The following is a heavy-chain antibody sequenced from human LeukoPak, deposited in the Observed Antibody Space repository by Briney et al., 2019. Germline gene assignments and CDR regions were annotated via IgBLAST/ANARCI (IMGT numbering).Heavy chain of an antibody. CDR2: ISHDGMNA. J-gene: IGHJ4*02. CDR1: GLHFSGTA. Sequence: GGSLRLSCAASGLHFSGTAMSWVRQAPGKGLEWVSAISHDGMNAYYADSVKGRFTIYRDNSKNTVYLQMNSLRVEDTAVYYCARAPYVSGNFNWGQGTLVTVSS. D-gene: IGHD3-10*01. CDR3: ARAPYVSGNFN. V-gene: IGHV3-23*01.